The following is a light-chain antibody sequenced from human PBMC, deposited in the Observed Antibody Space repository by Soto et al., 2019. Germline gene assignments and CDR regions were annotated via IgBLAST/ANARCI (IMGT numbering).Light chain of an antibody. CDR2: AAS. Sequence: DIQMTQSPCSLSASVGDRVTITCRASQTISRNLNWYQQKPGKAPDLLIFAASNLQSGVPSRFSGSGSGADFTLTISSLQPEDFATYYCQQGHSAPLTFGGGTKVEIK. CDR3: QQGHSAPLT. CDR1: QTISRN. V-gene: IGKV1-39*01. J-gene: IGKJ4*01.